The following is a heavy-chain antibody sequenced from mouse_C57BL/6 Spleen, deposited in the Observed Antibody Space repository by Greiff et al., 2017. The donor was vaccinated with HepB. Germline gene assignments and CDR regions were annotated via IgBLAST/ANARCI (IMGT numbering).Heavy chain of an antibody. CDR2: IYPRSGNT. D-gene: IGHD2-1*01. CDR1: GYTFTSYG. CDR3: ARGGDLPGGFAY. Sequence: QVQLKQSGAELARPGASVKLSCKASGYTFTSYGISWVKQRTGQGLEWIGEIYPRSGNTYYNEKFKGKATLTADKSSSTAYMELRSLTSEDSAVYFCARGGDLPGGFAYWGQGTLVTVSA. J-gene: IGHJ3*01. V-gene: IGHV1-81*01.